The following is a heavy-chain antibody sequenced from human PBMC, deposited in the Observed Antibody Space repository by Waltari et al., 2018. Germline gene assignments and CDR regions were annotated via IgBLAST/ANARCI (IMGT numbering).Heavy chain of an antibody. V-gene: IGHV3-23*01. CDR1: GFTFSSYA. Sequence: EVQLLESGGGLVQAGGSLRLSCAASGFTFSSYAMSWVRQAPGQGLGWVSGIRGYGGTMYYADSVKGRFTISRDNSKNTLYLQMNSLRAEDTAVYFCAKDHSDYVNTAMGDLNYWGQGTLVTVSS. CDR2: IRGYGGTM. D-gene: IGHD5-18*01. CDR3: AKDHSDYVNTAMGDLNY. J-gene: IGHJ4*02.